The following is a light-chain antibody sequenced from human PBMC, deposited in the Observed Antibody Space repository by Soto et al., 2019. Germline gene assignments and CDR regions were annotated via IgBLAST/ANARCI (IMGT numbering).Light chain of an antibody. CDR1: SSNIGSET. Sequence: QSVLTQPPSECVTPGQRVTISCSGSSSNIGSETVNWYQHLPGTSPKLLIYLNNQRPSGVPDRFSGAKSDTSASLAISGLQSEDEADYYCSTWDDSLKRVVFGGGTKLTVL. CDR2: LNN. CDR3: STWDDSLKRVV. V-gene: IGLV1-44*01. J-gene: IGLJ2*01.